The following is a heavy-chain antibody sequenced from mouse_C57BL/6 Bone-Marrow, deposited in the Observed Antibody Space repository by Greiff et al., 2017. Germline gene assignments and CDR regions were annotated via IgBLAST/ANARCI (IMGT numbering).Heavy chain of an antibody. CDR1: GFTFSSYG. CDR3: ARHDYGTWFAY. D-gene: IGHD1-1*01. Sequence: LVESGGDLVKPGGSLKLSCAASGFTFSSYGMSWVRQTPDKRLEWVATISSGGSYTYYPDSVKGRFTISRDNATNTLYLQMSSLKSEVTAMYYCARHDYGTWFAYWGQGTLVTVSA. J-gene: IGHJ3*01. CDR2: ISSGGSYT. V-gene: IGHV5-6*01.